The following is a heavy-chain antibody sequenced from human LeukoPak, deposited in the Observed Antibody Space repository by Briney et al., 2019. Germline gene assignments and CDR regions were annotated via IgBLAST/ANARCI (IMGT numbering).Heavy chain of an antibody. J-gene: IGHJ4*02. CDR3: AKGDDGLRFLDWLPED. CDR1: GFTFSSHA. D-gene: IGHD3-3*01. V-gene: IGHV3-23*01. CDR2: ISRSGDFT. Sequence: PGGSLRLSCAASGFTFSSHAMNYVRQAPGKGLEWVSVISRSGDFTSYADSVKGRFTISRDNSKSTLYLQMNSLRAEDTAIYYCAKGDDGLRFLDWLPEDWGQGTLVTVSS.